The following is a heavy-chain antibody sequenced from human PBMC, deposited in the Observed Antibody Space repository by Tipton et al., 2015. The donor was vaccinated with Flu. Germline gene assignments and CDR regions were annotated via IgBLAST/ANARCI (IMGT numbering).Heavy chain of an antibody. Sequence: TLSLTCTVSGGSISSYYWSWIRQPAGKGLEWIGRIYTSGSTHYNPSLKSRVTMSVDTSKNQFSLKLSSVTAADTAVYYCAGSLTYYYDSTAADAFDIWGQGTMVTVSS. D-gene: IGHD3-22*01. CDR3: AGSLTYYYDSTAADAFDI. CDR2: IYTSGST. V-gene: IGHV4-4*07. CDR1: GGSISSYY. J-gene: IGHJ3*02.